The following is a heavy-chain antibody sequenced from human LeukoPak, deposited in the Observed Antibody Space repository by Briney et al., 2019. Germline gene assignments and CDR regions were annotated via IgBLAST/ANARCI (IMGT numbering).Heavy chain of an antibody. CDR1: GFTFDDYG. CDR2: INQDGSEK. J-gene: IGHJ4*02. V-gene: IGHV3-7*01. Sequence: PGGSLRLSCAVSGFTFDDYGMSWVRQAPGKGLEWVANINQDGSEKDYVDSVKGRFTISRDNARNSLYLQMNTLRAEDTAVYFCARLRYTYGKNFDYWGQGALVTVSS. CDR3: ARLRYTYGKNFDY. D-gene: IGHD5-18*01.